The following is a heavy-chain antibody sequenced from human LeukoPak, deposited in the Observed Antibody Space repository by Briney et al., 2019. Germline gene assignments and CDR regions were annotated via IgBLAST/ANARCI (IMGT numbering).Heavy chain of an antibody. V-gene: IGHV3-23*01. D-gene: IGHD1-7*01. Sequence: PGGSLRLSCAASGFTFSSYAINWVRQAPGKGLEWVSEISGSGDNTYYADSVKGRFTISRDNSKNTLYLQMNSLRAEDTAVYYCAKGRRAPLVGTITKSWIDYWGQGTLVTVSS. CDR2: ISGSGDNT. CDR3: AKGRRAPLVGTITKSWIDY. CDR1: GFTFSSYA. J-gene: IGHJ4*02.